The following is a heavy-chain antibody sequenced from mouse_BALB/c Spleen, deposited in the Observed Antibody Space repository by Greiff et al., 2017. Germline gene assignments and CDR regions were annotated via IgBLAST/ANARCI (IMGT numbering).Heavy chain of an antibody. J-gene: IGHJ2*01. CDR2: IWGDGST. CDR3: ARAHLTGRNYFDY. V-gene: IGHV2-6-7*01. CDR1: GFSLTGYG. D-gene: IGHD4-1*01. Sequence: VQLVESGPGLVAPSQSLSITCTVSGFSLTGYGVNWVRQPPGKGLEWLGMIWGDGSTDYNSALKSRLSISKDNSKSQVFLKMNSLQTDDTARYYCARAHLTGRNYFDYWGQGTTLTVSS.